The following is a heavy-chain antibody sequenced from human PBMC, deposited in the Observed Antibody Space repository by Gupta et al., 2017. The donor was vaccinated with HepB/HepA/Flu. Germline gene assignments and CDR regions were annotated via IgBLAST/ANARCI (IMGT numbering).Heavy chain of an antibody. CDR2: ISYDGSNK. Sequence: QVQLIESGGGVVQPVGSLRLSCAASGFTFSVYAMHWVRQAPGKGLEWVSLISYDGSNKYYADSVKGRFTISRHNSKNTLYLQMNSLRAEDTAIYYCARERGDNSSGYSSPYYYGMDVWGQGTTVTVSS. D-gene: IGHD3-22*01. V-gene: IGHV3-30-3*01. CDR1: GFTFSVYA. J-gene: IGHJ6*02. CDR3: ARERGDNSSGYSSPYYYGMDV.